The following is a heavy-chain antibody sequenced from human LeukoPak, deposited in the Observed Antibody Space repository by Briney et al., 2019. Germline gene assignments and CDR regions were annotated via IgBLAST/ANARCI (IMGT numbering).Heavy chain of an antibody. CDR2: INPNTGET. CDR3: ARDQGSLTRSWYLDY. D-gene: IGHD1-26*01. Sequence: DSVKASCKASGYTFTSYYIHWVRQPPGQGLEWIGRINPNTGETNHAQKFQGRVTMTRDTSITTAFMELRSLRHDDAAVYFCARDQGSLTRSWYLDYWGQGTLVTVSS. J-gene: IGHJ4*02. V-gene: IGHV1-2*06. CDR1: GYTFTSYY.